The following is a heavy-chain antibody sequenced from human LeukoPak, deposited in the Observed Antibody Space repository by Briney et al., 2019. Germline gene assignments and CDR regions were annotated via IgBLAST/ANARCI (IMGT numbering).Heavy chain of an antibody. J-gene: IGHJ4*02. CDR2: INEDGSYK. D-gene: IGHD2-21*02. Sequence: GSLRLSCAVSGFTFTSYWMSWVRQAPGKGLEWVANINEDGSYKFHADSVKGRLTISRDNSKNSLYLQMSSLRADDTAVYYCARDATRGGDNDYWGQGTRVIVSS. V-gene: IGHV3-7*01. CDR3: ARDATRGGDNDY. CDR1: GFTFTSYW.